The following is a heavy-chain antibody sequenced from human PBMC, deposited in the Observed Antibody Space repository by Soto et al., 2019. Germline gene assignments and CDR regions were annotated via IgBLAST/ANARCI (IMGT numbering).Heavy chain of an antibody. CDR1: GYTFTSYA. CDR2: INAGNGNT. J-gene: IGHJ4*02. Sequence: QVQLVQSGAEGKKPGASVKVSCKASGYTFTSYAMHWVRQAPGQRLEWMGWINAGNGNTKYSQKFQGRVTITRDTSASTAYMELSSLRSEDTAVYYCARVDSSSWYSLDYWGQGTLVTVSS. D-gene: IGHD6-13*01. CDR3: ARVDSSSWYSLDY. V-gene: IGHV1-3*01.